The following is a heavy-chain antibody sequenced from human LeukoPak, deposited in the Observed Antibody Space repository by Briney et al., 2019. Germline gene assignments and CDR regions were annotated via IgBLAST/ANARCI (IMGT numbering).Heavy chain of an antibody. CDR1: GGSISSRTYY. CDR3: ATAATSGGYLTY. CDR2: IYYSGST. D-gene: IGHD3-10*01. Sequence: SETLSLTCTVSGGSISSRTYYWGWIRQPPGKGLEWIGSIYYSGSTYYNPSLKSRVTISVDTSKNQFSLKLSSVTAADTAVYYCATAATSGGYLTYWGQGLLVTVSS. V-gene: IGHV4-39*01. J-gene: IGHJ4*02.